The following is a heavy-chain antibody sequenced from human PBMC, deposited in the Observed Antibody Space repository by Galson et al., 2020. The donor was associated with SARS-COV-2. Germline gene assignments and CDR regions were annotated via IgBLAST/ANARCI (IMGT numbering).Heavy chain of an antibody. J-gene: IGHJ4*02. CDR3: ARAELEEDYDSSGYPTYYFDY. CDR1: GFTFSSYG. CDR2: IWYDGSNK. V-gene: IGHV3-33*01. D-gene: IGHD3-22*01. Sequence: GESLKISCAASGFTFSSYGMHWVRQAPGQGLEWVAVIWYDGSNKYYADSVTGRFTISRDNSKNTLYLQMNSLRAEDTAVYYCARAELEEDYDSSGYPTYYFDYWGQGTLVTVSS.